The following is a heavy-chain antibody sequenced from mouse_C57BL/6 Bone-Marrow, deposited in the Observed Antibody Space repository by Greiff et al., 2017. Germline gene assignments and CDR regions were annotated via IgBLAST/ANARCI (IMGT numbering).Heavy chain of an antibody. CDR1: GYTFTSYW. CDR3: ASGDGNLFAY. V-gene: IGHV1-55*01. J-gene: IGHJ3*01. D-gene: IGHD2-1*01. CDR2: IYPGSGST. Sequence: VQLQESGAELVKPGASVKMSCKASGYTFTSYWITWVKQRPGQGLEWIGDIYPGSGSTNYNEKFKSKATLTVDTSSSTAYMQLSSLTSEDSAVYYCASGDGNLFAYWGQGTLVTVSA.